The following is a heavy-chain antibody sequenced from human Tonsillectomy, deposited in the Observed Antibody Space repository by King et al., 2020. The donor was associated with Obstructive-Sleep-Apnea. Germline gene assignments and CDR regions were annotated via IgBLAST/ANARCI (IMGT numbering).Heavy chain of an antibody. CDR3: ARGVPRDTTGYYTCPSDY. D-gene: IGHD3-22*01. CDR1: GFTLNSYR. Sequence: VQLVESGGGLVQPGGSLRLSCAAFGFTLNSYRMNWVRQAPGKGLEWVSYISGSGSMVYDEDSVKSRFTVSRDNAKNSMYLQMNSRRAEDTAVYSCARGVPRDTTGYYTCPSDYWGQGTLVIVSS. V-gene: IGHV3-48*04. J-gene: IGHJ4*02. CDR2: ISGSGSMV.